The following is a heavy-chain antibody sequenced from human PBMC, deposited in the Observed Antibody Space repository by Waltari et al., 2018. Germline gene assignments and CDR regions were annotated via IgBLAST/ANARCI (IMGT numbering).Heavy chain of an antibody. CDR2: IYYSGST. J-gene: IGHJ4*02. D-gene: IGHD6-19*01. CDR1: GGSISSSSYY. V-gene: IGHV4-39*07. Sequence: LQLQESGPGLVKPSETLSLTCTVSGGSISSSSYYWGWIRQPPGKGLEWIGSIYYSGSTYYNPSLKSRVTISVDTSKNQFSLKLSSVTAADTAVYYCARAQYSSGWYVDYFDYWGQGTLVTVSS. CDR3: ARAQYSSGWYVDYFDY.